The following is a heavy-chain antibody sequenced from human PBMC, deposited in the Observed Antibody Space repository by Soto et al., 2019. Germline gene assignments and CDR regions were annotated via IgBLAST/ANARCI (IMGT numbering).Heavy chain of an antibody. V-gene: IGHV3-21*01. CDR1: GFTFSSYS. CDR2: ISSSSSYI. Sequence: GGSLRLSCAASGFTFSSYSMNWVRQAPGKGLEWVSSISSSSSYIYYADSVKGRFTISRDNAKNSLYLQMNSLRAEDTAVYYCARERARVNFPHYYYYMDVWGKGTTVTVSS. CDR3: ARERARVNFPHYYYYMDV. J-gene: IGHJ6*03. D-gene: IGHD3-10*01.